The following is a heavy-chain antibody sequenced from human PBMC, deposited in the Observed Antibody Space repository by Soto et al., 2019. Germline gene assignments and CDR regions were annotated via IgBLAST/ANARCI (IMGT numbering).Heavy chain of an antibody. CDR1: GGTFSRYA. D-gene: IGHD5-12*01. V-gene: IGHV1-69*06. CDR3: CYVEMATPFYYYGMDV. CDR2: IIPIFGTA. Sequence: AAAVKVSCKASGGTFSRYAISWVRQAPGQGLEWMGGIIPIFGTANYAQKFQGRVTITADKSTSTAHMELSSLRSEDTAVYYCCYVEMATPFYYYGMDVWGQGTTVTVSS. J-gene: IGHJ6*02.